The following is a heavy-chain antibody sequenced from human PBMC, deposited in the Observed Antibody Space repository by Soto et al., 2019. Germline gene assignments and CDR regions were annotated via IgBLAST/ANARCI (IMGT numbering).Heavy chain of an antibody. D-gene: IGHD3-10*01. CDR3: ARDFDYYGSGSYSSHFDY. V-gene: IGHV4-30-4*01. J-gene: IGHJ4*02. Sequence: SETLSLTCTVSGGSISSGNYYWSWIRQPPGKGLEWIGYIYYSGSTYYNPSLKSRVTISIDTSKYQFSLKLSSVTAADTAVYYCARDFDYYGSGSYSSHFDYWGQGTLVTVSS. CDR2: IYYSGST. CDR1: GGSISSGNYY.